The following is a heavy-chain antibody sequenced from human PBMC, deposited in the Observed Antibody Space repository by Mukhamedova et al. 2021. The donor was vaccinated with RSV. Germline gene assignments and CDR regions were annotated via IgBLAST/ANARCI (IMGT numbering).Heavy chain of an antibody. CDR2: ISGSGGST. CDR3: AKAAVGYYMDV. J-gene: IGHJ6*03. V-gene: IGHV3-23*01. D-gene: IGHD1-26*01. Sequence: EWVSAISGSGGSTYYADSVKGRFTIPRDNSKNTLYLQMNSLRAEDTAVYYCAKAAVGYYMDVRGRGTTVTGTS.